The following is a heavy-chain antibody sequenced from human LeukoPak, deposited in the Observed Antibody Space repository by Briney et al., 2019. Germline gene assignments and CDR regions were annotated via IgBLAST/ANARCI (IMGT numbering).Heavy chain of an antibody. CDR1: GFTFSSYA. CDR3: AKYGSGSYYNGLY. V-gene: IGHV3-23*01. D-gene: IGHD3-10*01. Sequence: GGSLRLSCAASGFTFSSYAMTWVRQAPGKGLQWVSTISVSGGNTYYADSVKGRLTISRDSSKSALYLQMNSLRDEDTAVYYCAKYGSGSYYNGLYWGQGTLVTVSS. J-gene: IGHJ4*02. CDR2: ISVSGGNT.